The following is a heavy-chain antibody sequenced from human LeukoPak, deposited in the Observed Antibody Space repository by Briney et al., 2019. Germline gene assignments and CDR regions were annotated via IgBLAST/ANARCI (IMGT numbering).Heavy chain of an antibody. CDR1: GVSIRSYY. CDR2: IYYSGST. D-gene: IGHD5-18*01. V-gene: IGHV4-59*12. CDR3: ARKHLKARGYSYGGMVRGYYYMDV. Sequence: SETLSLTCIVSGVSIRSYYWSWIRQPPGKGLEWIGYIYYSGSTNYNPSLKSRVTISVDTSKNQFSLKLSSVTAADTAVYYCARKHLKARGYSYGGMVRGYYYMDVWGKGTTVTVSS. J-gene: IGHJ6*03.